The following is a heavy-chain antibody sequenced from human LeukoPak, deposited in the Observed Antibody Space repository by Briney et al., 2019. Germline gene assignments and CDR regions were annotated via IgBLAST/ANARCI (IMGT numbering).Heavy chain of an antibody. CDR2: MNPNSGNT. Sequence: GASVKVSCKASGYTFTSYDINWVRQATGQGLEWMGWMNPNSGNTGYAQKFQGRVTMTRNTSISTAYMELSSLRSEDTAVYYCVVVVAAFYYFDYWGQGTLVTVSS. J-gene: IGHJ4*02. D-gene: IGHD2-15*01. CDR1: GYTFTSYD. V-gene: IGHV1-8*02. CDR3: VVVVAAFYYFDY.